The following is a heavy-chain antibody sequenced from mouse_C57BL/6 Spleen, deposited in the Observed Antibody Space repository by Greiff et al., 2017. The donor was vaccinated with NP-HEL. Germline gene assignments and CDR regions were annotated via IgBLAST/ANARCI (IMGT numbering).Heavy chain of an antibody. CDR1: GYAFSSYW. D-gene: IGHD1-1*01. CDR3: ARSEYYGSSYYFDY. Sequence: QVQLQQSGAELVKPGASVKISCKAAGYAFSSYWMNWVKQRPGKGLEWIGQIYPGDGDTNYNGKFKGKATLTADKSSSTAYMQLSSLTSEDSAVYFCARSEYYGSSYYFDYWGQGTTLTVSS. V-gene: IGHV1-80*01. J-gene: IGHJ2*01. CDR2: IYPGDGDT.